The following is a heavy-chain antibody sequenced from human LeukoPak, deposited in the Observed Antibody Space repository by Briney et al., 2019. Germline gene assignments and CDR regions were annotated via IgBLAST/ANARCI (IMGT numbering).Heavy chain of an antibody. CDR1: GFTFSSYA. V-gene: IGHV3-23*01. CDR2: ISSSGGST. Sequence: GGSLRLSCAASGFTFSSYAMSWVRQAPGKGLEWVSAISSSGGSTYYADSVKGRFTISRDNSKNTLYLQMNSLRAEDTAVYYCANYPSLRIAVDIAEVGYWGQGTLVTVSS. D-gene: IGHD5-12*01. CDR3: ANYPSLRIAVDIAEVGY. J-gene: IGHJ4*02.